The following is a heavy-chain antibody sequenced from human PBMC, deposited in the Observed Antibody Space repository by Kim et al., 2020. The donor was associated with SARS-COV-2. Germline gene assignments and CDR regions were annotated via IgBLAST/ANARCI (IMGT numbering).Heavy chain of an antibody. CDR3: ARSESYYDSSGYYWV. V-gene: IGHV1-3*01. J-gene: IGHJ4*02. CDR1: GYTFTSYA. Sequence: ASVKVSCKASGYTFTSYAMHWVRQAPGQRLEWMGWINAGNGNTKYSQKFQGRVTITRDTSASTAYMELSSLRSEDTAVYYCARSESYYDSSGYYWVWGQGTLVTVSS. CDR2: INAGNGNT. D-gene: IGHD3-22*01.